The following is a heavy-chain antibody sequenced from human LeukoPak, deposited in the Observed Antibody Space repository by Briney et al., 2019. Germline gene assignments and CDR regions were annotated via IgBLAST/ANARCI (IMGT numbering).Heavy chain of an antibody. CDR1: GYSFTSYW. CDR2: VYPGDSDT. V-gene: IGHV5-51*01. Sequence: GESLKISCKSSGYSFTSYWIGWVRQMPGKGLEWIGIVYPGDSDTRCSPSFQGQVTISADKSISTAYLQWSSLKASDTAMYYCARARAGIRIAVADYYFDYWGQGTLVTVSS. CDR3: ARARAGIRIAVADYYFDY. D-gene: IGHD6-19*01. J-gene: IGHJ4*02.